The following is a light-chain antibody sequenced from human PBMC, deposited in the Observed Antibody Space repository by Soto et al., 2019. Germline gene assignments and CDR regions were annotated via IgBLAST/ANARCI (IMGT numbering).Light chain of an antibody. CDR2: DVN. V-gene: IGLV2-14*03. Sequence: QSVLTQPASVSGSPGQSITFSCTGTSSDVGSYDYVSWHQQHPGKAPKLIIYDVNNRPSGVPSRFSGSKSGNTASLTISGLQTEDEADYYCCAYSISGTHVFGTGTKVTVL. CDR1: SSDVGSYDY. J-gene: IGLJ1*01. CDR3: CAYSISGTHV.